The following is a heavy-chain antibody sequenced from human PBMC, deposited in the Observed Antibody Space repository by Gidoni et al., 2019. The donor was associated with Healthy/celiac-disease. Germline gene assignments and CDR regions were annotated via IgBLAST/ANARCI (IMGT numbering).Heavy chain of an antibody. V-gene: IGHV3-30*01. CDR3: ARDAYGDLYGMDV. D-gene: IGHD4-17*01. CDR2: ISYDGSNK. CDR1: GFTFSSYA. J-gene: IGHJ6*02. Sequence: QVQLVESGGGVVQPGRSLRLSCAASGFTFSSYAMHWVRQAPGKGLEWVAVISYDGSNKYYADSVKGRFTISRDNSKNTLYLQMNSLRAEDTAVYYCARDAYGDLYGMDVWGQGTTVTVSS.